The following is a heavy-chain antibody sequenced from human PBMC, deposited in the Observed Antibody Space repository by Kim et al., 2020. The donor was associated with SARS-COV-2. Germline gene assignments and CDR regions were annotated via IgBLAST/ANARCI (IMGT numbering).Heavy chain of an antibody. J-gene: IGHJ6*02. D-gene: IGHD5-18*01. V-gene: IGHV3-49*02. Sequence: KGRFTISRDDSKSIAYLQMNSLKTEDTAVYYCTRDYRAMVGGDYFYYGMDVWGQGTTVTVSS. CDR3: TRDYRAMVGGDYFYYGMDV.